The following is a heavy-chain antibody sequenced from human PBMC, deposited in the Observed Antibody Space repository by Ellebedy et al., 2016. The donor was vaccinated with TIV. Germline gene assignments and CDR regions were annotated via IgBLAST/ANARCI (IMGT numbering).Heavy chain of an antibody. D-gene: IGHD1-14*01. CDR3: ARIRGDRGYLDV. V-gene: IGHV5-51*01. J-gene: IGHJ2*01. CDR2: IYPGDSTT. Sequence: GESLKISCKGSGYTFTNYWIGWVRQMPGKGLEWMGGIYPGDSTTEYSPSFRGQVTISADKSISTAYLHWSRLKVSDTAMYNCARIRGDRGYLDVWGRGTLVTGSS. CDR1: GYTFTNYW.